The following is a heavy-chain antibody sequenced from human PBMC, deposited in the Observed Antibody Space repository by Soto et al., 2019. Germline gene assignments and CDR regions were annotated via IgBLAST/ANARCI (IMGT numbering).Heavy chain of an antibody. J-gene: IGHJ4*02. CDR3: AKDPRSVDIVVVPAASDY. V-gene: IGHV3-23*01. Sequence: GGSLRLSCAASGFTFSSYAMSWVRQAPGKGLEWVSAISGSGGSTYYADSVKGRFTISRDNSKNTLYLQMNSLRAEDTAVYYCAKDPRSVDIVVVPAASDYWGQGTLVTVSS. D-gene: IGHD2-2*01. CDR2: ISGSGGST. CDR1: GFTFSSYA.